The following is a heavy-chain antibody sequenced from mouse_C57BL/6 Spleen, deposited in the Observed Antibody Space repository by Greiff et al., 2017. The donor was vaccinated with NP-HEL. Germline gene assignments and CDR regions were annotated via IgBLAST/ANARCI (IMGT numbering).Heavy chain of an antibody. Sequence: EVKVVESGGGLVKPGGSLKLSCAASGFTFSSYAMSWVRQTPEKRLEWVATISDGGSYTYYPDNVKGRFTISRDNAKNNLYLQMSHLKSEDTAMYYCARDNYDERDAMDYWGQGTSVTVSS. J-gene: IGHJ4*01. CDR1: GFTFSSYA. CDR2: ISDGGSYT. V-gene: IGHV5-4*01. D-gene: IGHD2-4*01. CDR3: ARDNYDERDAMDY.